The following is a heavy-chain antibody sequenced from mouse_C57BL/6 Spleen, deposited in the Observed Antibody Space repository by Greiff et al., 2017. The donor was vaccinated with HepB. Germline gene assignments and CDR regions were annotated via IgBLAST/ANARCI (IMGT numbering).Heavy chain of an antibody. V-gene: IGHV5-4*01. CDR2: ISDGGSYT. Sequence: EVKLVESGGGLVKPGGSLKLSCAASGFTFSSYAVSWVRQTPEKRLEWVATISDGGSYTYYPDNVKGRFTISRDNAKNNLYLQMSHLKSEDTAMYYCARDRDFAMDYWGQGTSVTVSS. J-gene: IGHJ4*01. CDR3: ARDRDFAMDY. D-gene: IGHD3-1*01. CDR1: GFTFSSYA.